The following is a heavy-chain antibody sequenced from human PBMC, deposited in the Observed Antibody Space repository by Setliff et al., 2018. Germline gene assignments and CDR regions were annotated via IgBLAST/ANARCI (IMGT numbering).Heavy chain of an antibody. V-gene: IGHV4-31*03. CDR1: GASITSEAYY. Sequence: SETLSLTCIVSGASITSEAYYWSWIRQYPGKGLEWIGYIYYSGSTYYNPSLQSRVTVSLDSSKNHFSLELTSVTAADTADYFCARSRTTAVKGGVFAVWGRGTLVTVSS. J-gene: IGHJ2*01. CDR3: ARSRTTAVKGGVFAV. CDR2: IYYSGST. D-gene: IGHD6-19*01.